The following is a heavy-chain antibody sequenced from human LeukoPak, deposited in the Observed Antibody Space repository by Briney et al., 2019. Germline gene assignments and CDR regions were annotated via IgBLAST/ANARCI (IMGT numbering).Heavy chain of an antibody. Sequence: PSETLSLTCTVSGGSISSSSYYWGWIRQPPGKGLEWIGNIYYSGSTFYNPSLKSRVTISLDTSKNQFSLKLNSVTAADTAVFYCARYARDTYVSHHFDYWGQGTRVTVSS. V-gene: IGHV4-39*07. CDR1: GGSISSSSYY. J-gene: IGHJ4*02. D-gene: IGHD5-18*01. CDR3: ARYARDTYVSHHFDY. CDR2: IYYSGST.